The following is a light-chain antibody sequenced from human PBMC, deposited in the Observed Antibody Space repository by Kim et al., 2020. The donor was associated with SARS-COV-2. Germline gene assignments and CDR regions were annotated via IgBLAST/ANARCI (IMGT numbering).Light chain of an antibody. V-gene: IGLV2-14*03. CDR3: SSYTSSHTVV. J-gene: IGLJ2*01. Sequence: GQSITISCTGTSSDVGGYNYVSWYQQHPGKAPKLMIYDVSYRPSGVSNRFSGSKSVNTASLTISGLQAEDEADYFCSSYTSSHTVVFGGGTKLTVL. CDR1: SSDVGGYNY. CDR2: DVS.